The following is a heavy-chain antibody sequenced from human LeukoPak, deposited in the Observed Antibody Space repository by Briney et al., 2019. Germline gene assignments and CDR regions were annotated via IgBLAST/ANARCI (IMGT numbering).Heavy chain of an antibody. D-gene: IGHD6-13*01. V-gene: IGHV4-39*01. Sequence: SETLSLTCTVSGGSLSSSSYYWGWIRQPPGKGLEGIGSNYYRGSTYYNPSLKGRVTISVDTSKNQLSLKLSSVTAADTAVYYCARHRVWINDLWGRGTLVTVSS. J-gene: IGHJ2*01. CDR3: ARHRVWINDL. CDR1: GGSLSSSSYY. CDR2: NYYRGST.